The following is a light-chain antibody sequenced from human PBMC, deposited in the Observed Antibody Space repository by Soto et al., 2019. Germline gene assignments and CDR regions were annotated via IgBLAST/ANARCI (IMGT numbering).Light chain of an antibody. CDR1: QDITKF. Sequence: DSQMTQSPSSVSASVGDRITITCRASQDITKFLAWYQQTPGKAPKLLIRGASTLHSGVPSRFSGSGSGTHFTLTISSLQPEDFATYYCQQANTFPLTFGQGTRLEN. CDR3: QQANTFPLT. V-gene: IGKV1-12*01. CDR2: GAS. J-gene: IGKJ5*01.